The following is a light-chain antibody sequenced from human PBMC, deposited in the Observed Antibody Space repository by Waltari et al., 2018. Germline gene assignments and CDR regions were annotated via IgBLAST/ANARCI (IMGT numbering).Light chain of an antibody. J-gene: IGLJ3*02. V-gene: IGLV2-23*02. Sequence: QSALTQPVSVSGSPGQSVTIPCTGTSNTVGDSNLVSWFQHHPSQAPKLLIFYVSKRPSGVSNRFSGSKSGNTASLTISGLQTEDEADYYCCSYSTGGSWMFGGGTKLTVL. CDR3: CSYSTGGSWM. CDR2: YVS. CDR1: SNTVGDSNL.